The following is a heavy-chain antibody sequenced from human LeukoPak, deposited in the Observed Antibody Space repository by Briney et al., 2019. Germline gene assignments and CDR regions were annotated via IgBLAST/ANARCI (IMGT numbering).Heavy chain of an antibody. CDR2: INHSGST. V-gene: IGHV4-34*01. CDR1: GGSFSGYY. CDR3: ARKYNWNGGGLDY. J-gene: IGHJ4*02. Sequence: PSETLSPTCAVYGGSFSGYYWSWIRQPPGKGLEWIGEINHSGSTNYNPSLKSRVTISVDTSKNQFSLKLSSVTAADTAVYYCARKYNWNGGGLDYWGQGTLVTVSS. D-gene: IGHD1-1*01.